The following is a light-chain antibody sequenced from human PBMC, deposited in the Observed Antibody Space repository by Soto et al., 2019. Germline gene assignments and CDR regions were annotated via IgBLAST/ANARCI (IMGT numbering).Light chain of an antibody. J-gene: IGKJ4*01. CDR1: QSVLYSSNNKNY. Sequence: DILLTQSPDSLAGSLGEMATINCKSSQSVLYSSNNKNYLAWYQQKPGQPPKLLIYWASTRESGVPDRFSGSGSGTDFTLTISSLQAEDVAVYYCQQYYSTPLTFGGGTKVDIK. CDR2: WAS. V-gene: IGKV4-1*01. CDR3: QQYYSTPLT.